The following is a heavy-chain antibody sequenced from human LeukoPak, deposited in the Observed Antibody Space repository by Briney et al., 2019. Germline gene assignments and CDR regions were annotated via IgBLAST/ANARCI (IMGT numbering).Heavy chain of an antibody. CDR1: GGSISSYY. CDR2: IYYSGST. D-gene: IGHD6-19*01. V-gene: IGHV4-59*08. Sequence: SETLSLTCTVSGGSISSYYWSWIRQPPGKGLEWIGYIYYSGSTNYNPSLKSRVTISVDTSKNQFSLKLSSVTAADTAVYYCARYGVAGSNYYYYGMDVWGQGTTVTVSS. J-gene: IGHJ6*02. CDR3: ARYGVAGSNYYYYGMDV.